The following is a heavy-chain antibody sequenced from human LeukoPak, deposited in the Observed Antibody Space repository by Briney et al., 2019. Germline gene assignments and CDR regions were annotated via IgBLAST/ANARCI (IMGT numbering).Heavy chain of an antibody. CDR1: GFTFSSYA. CDR3: ARDSGGHGTTRNPLDY. J-gene: IGHJ4*02. V-gene: IGHV3-30*14. D-gene: IGHD1-1*01. Sequence: GGSLRLSCAASGFTFSSYAMHWVRQAPGKGLEWVAVISYDGSNKYYADSVKGRFTISRDNSKNTLYLQMNSLRAEDTAVYYCARDSGGHGTTRNPLDYWGQGTLVTVSS. CDR2: ISYDGSNK.